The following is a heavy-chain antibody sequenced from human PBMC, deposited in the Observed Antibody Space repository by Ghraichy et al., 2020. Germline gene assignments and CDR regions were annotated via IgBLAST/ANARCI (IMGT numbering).Heavy chain of an antibody. CDR1: GFTFTSSW. CDR3: ARDRAFKCFDY. D-gene: IGHD3-10*01. J-gene: IGHJ4*01. V-gene: IGHV3-7*03. CDR2: IKPDGLET. Sequence: LSLTCAASGFTFTSSWMNWVRQAPGQGLEWVAGIKPDGLETYLVDSLRGRFTISRDNAKNSLYLQMNGLRAEDTAFYYCARDRAFKCFDYWGHGTLVTVSS.